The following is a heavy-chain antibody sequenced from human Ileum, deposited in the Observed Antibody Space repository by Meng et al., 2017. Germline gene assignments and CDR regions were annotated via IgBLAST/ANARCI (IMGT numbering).Heavy chain of an antibody. CDR3: ARDFCSGSGCYNDMDY. D-gene: IGHD2-15*01. CDR1: GYTYTRYA. CDR2: VATYNGHP. J-gene: IGHJ4*02. Sequence: QVQLVQSGSMLKKPGDSVKVSCRASGYTYTRYAINWVRQAPGQGLEWMGWVATYNGHPTYAQGFTGRFVFSSDISVTTAYLQISSLEADDTAVYYCARDFCSGSGCYNDMDYWGQGTLVTVSS. V-gene: IGHV7-4-1*02.